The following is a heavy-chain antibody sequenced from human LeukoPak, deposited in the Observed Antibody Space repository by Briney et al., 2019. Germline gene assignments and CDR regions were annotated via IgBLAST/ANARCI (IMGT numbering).Heavy chain of an antibody. Sequence: PSGTLSLTCTVSGGSISSGGYYWSWIRQHPGKGLEWIGYIYYSGSTYYNPSLKSRVTISVDTSKNQFSLKLSSVTAADTAVYYCARGILVAGIFAEYFQHWGQGTLVTVSS. D-gene: IGHD6-19*01. V-gene: IGHV4-31*03. CDR1: GGSISSGGYY. CDR2: IYYSGST. CDR3: ARGILVAGIFAEYFQH. J-gene: IGHJ1*01.